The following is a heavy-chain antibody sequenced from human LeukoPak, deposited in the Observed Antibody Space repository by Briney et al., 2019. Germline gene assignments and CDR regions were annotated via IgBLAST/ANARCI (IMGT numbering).Heavy chain of an antibody. CDR1: GFSFSSYW. J-gene: IGHJ4*02. CDR2: IKYDGRDK. CDR3: GKSTVS. V-gene: IGHV3-7*01. Sequence: GGSLRLSCATSGFSFSSYWMSWVRQAPGKGLEWVANIKYDGRDKNYVASVRGRFTISRDNSKNSMFLQMSSLRAEDTGVYYCGKSTVSWGQGTLVTVSS. D-gene: IGHD4-11*01.